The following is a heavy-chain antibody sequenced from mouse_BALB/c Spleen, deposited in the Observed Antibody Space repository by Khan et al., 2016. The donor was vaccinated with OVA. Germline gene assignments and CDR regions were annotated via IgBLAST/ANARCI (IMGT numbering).Heavy chain of an antibody. CDR3: ARGASYWYFDV. CDR2: INTYTGEP. CDR1: GYTFTNYG. J-gene: IGHJ1*03. Sequence: QIQLVQSGPELKKPGETVKISCKASGYTFTNYGMNWVKQAPGKGLKWMGWINTYTGEPTYTDDFTGRFAFSLETSASTAYLQLNNLKNEDMATYFCARGASYWYFDVWGTGTTVTVSS. V-gene: IGHV9-1*02.